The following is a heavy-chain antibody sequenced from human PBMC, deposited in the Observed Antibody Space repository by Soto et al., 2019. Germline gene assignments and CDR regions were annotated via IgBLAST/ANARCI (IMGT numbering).Heavy chain of an antibody. CDR1: GFTFSNYW. Sequence: GGSLRLSCAASGFTFSNYWMHWVRQAPGKGLVWVSRINTDATNTTYADSVKGRFTISRDNAKNTLYLQMNSLRAEDTAVYYCARRDGYNYIDPWGQGILVTVSS. J-gene: IGHJ5*02. D-gene: IGHD5-12*01. V-gene: IGHV3-74*03. CDR3: ARRDGYNYIDP. CDR2: INTDATNT.